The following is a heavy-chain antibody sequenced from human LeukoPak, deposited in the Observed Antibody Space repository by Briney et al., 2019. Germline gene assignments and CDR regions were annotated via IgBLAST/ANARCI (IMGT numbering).Heavy chain of an antibody. D-gene: IGHD6-19*01. CDR3: AREHTPFGSGCTAAY. Sequence: PGGSLRLSCAASGFTFSSYGMNWVRQAPGKGLEWVSYISPSSSTIYYADPGKGRFTISRDNAKNSLYLQMNSLRAEDTAVYYCAREHTPFGSGCTAAYWGQGTPVTVSS. CDR1: GFTFSSYG. CDR2: ISPSSSTI. J-gene: IGHJ4*02. V-gene: IGHV3-48*01.